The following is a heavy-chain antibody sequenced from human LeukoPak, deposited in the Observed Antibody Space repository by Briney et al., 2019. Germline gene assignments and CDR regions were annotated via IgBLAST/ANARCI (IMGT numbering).Heavy chain of an antibody. J-gene: IGHJ6*03. CDR3: AKNGSPYGGNSAWYYYYMDV. CDR2: ISGSGGST. D-gene: IGHD4-23*01. Sequence: GGSLRLSCAASGFTFSSYAMSWVRQAPGKGLEWVSAISGSGGSTYYADSVKGRFTISRDNSKNTLYLQMNSLRAEDTAVYYCAKNGSPYGGNSAWYYYYMDVWGKGTTVTVSS. CDR1: GFTFSSYA. V-gene: IGHV3-23*01.